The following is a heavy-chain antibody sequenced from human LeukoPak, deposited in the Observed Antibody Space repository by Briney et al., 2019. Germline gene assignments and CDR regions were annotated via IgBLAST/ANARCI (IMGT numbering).Heavy chain of an antibody. V-gene: IGHV4-39*07. D-gene: IGHD3-22*01. CDR3: ARDRVDYYDSTGLLDY. J-gene: IGHJ4*02. Sequence: SETLSLTCTVSGGSISSSSYYWGWIRQPPGKGLEWIGSIYYSGSTNYNPSLKSRVTISIDKSKNQFSLKLTSVTAADTAVYYCARDRVDYYDSTGLLDYWGQGTLVTVSS. CDR1: GGSISSSSYY. CDR2: IYYSGST.